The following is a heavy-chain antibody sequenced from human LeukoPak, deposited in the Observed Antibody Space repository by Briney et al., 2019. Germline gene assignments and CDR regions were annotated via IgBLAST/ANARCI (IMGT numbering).Heavy chain of an antibody. CDR3: ARDLGGYDY. J-gene: IGHJ4*01. D-gene: IGHD1-26*01. CDR1: GFTFSSYA. Sequence: GGSLRLSCAASGFTFSSYAMHWVRQAPGKGLEYFSAISSNGGSTYYANSLKGRFTISRDNSNNTLYLQMGSLRAEDMAVYYCARDLGGYDYWGHGTLVTVSS. CDR2: ISSNGGST. V-gene: IGHV3-64*01.